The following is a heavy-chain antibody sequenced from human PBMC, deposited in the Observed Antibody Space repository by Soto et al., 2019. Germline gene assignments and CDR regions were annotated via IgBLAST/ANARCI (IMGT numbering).Heavy chain of an antibody. D-gene: IGHD3-3*01. V-gene: IGHV4-39*01. Sequence: SETLSLTCTVSGGSISSSSYYWGWIRQPPGKGLEWIGSIYYSGSTYYNPSLKSRVTISVDTSKNQFSLKLSSVTAADTAVYYCASGEFWSGYYTGIWFDPWGQATLVTVSS. J-gene: IGHJ5*02. CDR2: IYYSGST. CDR3: ASGEFWSGYYTGIWFDP. CDR1: GGSISSSSYY.